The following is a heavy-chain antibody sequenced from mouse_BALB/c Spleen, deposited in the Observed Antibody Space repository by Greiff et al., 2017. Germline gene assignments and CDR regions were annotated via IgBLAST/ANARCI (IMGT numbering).Heavy chain of an antibody. D-gene: IGHD4-1*02. J-gene: IGHJ4*01. Sequence: EVMLVESGGGLVQPGGSRKLSCAASGFTFSSFGMHWVRQAPEKGLEWVAYISSGSSTIYYADTVKGRFTISRDNPKNTLFLQMTSLRSEDTAMYYCARSPTGTRYAMDYWGQGTSVTVSS. CDR2: ISSGSSTI. CDR1: GFTFSSFG. V-gene: IGHV5-17*02. CDR3: ARSPTGTRYAMDY.